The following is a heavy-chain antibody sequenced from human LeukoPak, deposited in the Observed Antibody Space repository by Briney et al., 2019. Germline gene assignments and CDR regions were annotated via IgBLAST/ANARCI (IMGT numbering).Heavy chain of an antibody. CDR3: AKSCITMVRGVITQFDY. D-gene: IGHD3-10*01. Sequence: QPGGSLRLSCAASGFTFSSYGMSWVRQAPGKGLEWVSAISGSGGSTYYADSVKGRFTISRDNSKNTLYLQMNSLRAEDTAVYYCAKSCITMVRGVITQFDYWGQGTLVTVSS. CDR1: GFTFSSYG. V-gene: IGHV3-23*01. CDR2: ISGSGGST. J-gene: IGHJ4*02.